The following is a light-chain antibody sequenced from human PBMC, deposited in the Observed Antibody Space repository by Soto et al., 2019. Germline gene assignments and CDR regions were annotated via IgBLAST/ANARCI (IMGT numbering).Light chain of an antibody. V-gene: IGKV3-20*01. J-gene: IGKJ1*01. CDR3: QQEEAVVT. Sequence: EIVLTQSPGTLSLSPGERATLSCRASQSLTNNYFAWYQQKPGRALRLLIDGASTRATRIPDRFSGSGSGTDFTLPISRLDPEDVAVYYCQQEEAVVTFGQGTKVEI. CDR1: QSLTNNY. CDR2: GAS.